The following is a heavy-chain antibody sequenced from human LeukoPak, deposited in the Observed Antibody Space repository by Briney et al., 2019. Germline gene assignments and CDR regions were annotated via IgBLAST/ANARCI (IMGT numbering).Heavy chain of an antibody. V-gene: IGHV1-69*04. Sequence: ASVKVSCKASGGTFSSYAISWVRQAPGQGLEWMGRIIPILGIANYAQKFQGRVTITADKSTSTAYMELSSLRSEDTAVYYYARDNYGSGSYSMIDYWGQGTLVTVSS. CDR3: ARDNYGSGSYSMIDY. D-gene: IGHD3-10*01. CDR2: IIPILGIA. J-gene: IGHJ4*02. CDR1: GGTFSSYA.